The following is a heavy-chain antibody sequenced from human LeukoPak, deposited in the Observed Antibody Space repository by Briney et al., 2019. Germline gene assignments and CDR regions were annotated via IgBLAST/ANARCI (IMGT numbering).Heavy chain of an antibody. CDR3: TTVVVPAAPLSYYYGMDV. V-gene: IGHV3-15*01. Sequence: GGSLRLSCAASGLTFSNAWMSWVRQAPGKGLEWVGRIKSKTDGGTTDYAAPVKGRFTISRDDSKNTLYLQMNSLKTEDTAVYYCTTVVVPAAPLSYYYGMDVWGKGTTVTVSS. J-gene: IGHJ6*04. CDR1: GLTFSNAW. D-gene: IGHD2-2*01. CDR2: IKSKTDGGTT.